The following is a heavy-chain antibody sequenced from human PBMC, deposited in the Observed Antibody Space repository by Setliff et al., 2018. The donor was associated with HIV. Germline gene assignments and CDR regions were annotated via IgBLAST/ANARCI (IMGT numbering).Heavy chain of an antibody. Sequence: ASVKVSCKASGGTFCSYAVSWVRQAPGQGLEWMGGINPNSGATDYAWRFEDRVTMTSDTSIRTVYMELSSLRSDDTAVYYCARDTAIGWYGGSKMSDFWGQGTLVTVSS. V-gene: IGHV1-2*02. CDR1: GGTFCSYA. CDR3: ARDTAIGWYGGSKMSDF. CDR2: INPNSGAT. D-gene: IGHD3-10*01. J-gene: IGHJ4*02.